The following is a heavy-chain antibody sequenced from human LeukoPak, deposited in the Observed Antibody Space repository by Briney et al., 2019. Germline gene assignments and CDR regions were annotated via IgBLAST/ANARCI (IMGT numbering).Heavy chain of an antibody. J-gene: IGHJ3*02. CDR2: IYYSGST. V-gene: IGHV4-39*01. Sequence: SETLSLTCTVSGGSISSSSCYWGWIRQPPGKGLEWIGSIYYSGSTYYNPSLKSRVTISVDTSKNQFSLKLSSVTAADTAVYYCASEQIVLMVYAQKAAFDIWGQGTMVTVSS. CDR1: GGSISSSSCY. CDR3: ASEQIVLMVYAQKAAFDI. D-gene: IGHD2-8*01.